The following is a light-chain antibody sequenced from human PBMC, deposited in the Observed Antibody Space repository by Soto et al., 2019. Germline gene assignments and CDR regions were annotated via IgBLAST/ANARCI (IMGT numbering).Light chain of an antibody. Sequence: EIVLTQSPGTQSLSPGERAPLSCRASQSVSSTYLAWYQQKPGQAPRLLIYGASSRATGIPDRFSGSGSGTDFTLTISRLEPEDFAVYYCQHYGSLVLTFGGGTKVEIK. J-gene: IGKJ4*01. V-gene: IGKV3-20*01. CDR3: QHYGSLVLT. CDR2: GAS. CDR1: QSVSSTY.